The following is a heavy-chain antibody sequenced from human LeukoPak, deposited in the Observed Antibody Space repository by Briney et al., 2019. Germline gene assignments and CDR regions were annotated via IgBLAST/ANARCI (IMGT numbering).Heavy chain of an antibody. D-gene: IGHD3-10*01. J-gene: IGHJ4*02. V-gene: IGHV3-23*01. Sequence: GSLRLSCAASGFTFSSYAMSWVRQAPGKGLEWVSAISGSGGSTYYADSVKGRFTISRDNSKNTLYLQMNSLRAEDTAVYYCAKTPLWFGNPGGYYFDYWGQGALVTVSS. CDR1: GFTFSSYA. CDR2: ISGSGGST. CDR3: AKTPLWFGNPGGYYFDY.